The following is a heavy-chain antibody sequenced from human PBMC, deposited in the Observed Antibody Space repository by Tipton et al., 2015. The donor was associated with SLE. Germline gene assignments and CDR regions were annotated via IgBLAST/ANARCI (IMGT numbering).Heavy chain of an antibody. Sequence: TLSLTCTVSGGSISSHYWSWIRQPPGKGLEWIGYIYYSGSTNYNPSLKSRVTISVDTSKNQFSLKLSSVTAADTAVYYCARVADTAMVESWFDPWGQGTLVTVSS. V-gene: IGHV4-59*11. CDR3: ARVADTAMVESWFDP. J-gene: IGHJ5*02. D-gene: IGHD5-18*01. CDR2: IYYSGST. CDR1: GGSISSHY.